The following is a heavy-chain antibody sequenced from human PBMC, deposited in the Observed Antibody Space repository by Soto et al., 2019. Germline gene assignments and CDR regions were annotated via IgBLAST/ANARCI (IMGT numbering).Heavy chain of an antibody. D-gene: IGHD3-3*01. CDR2: INPSGGST. CDR3: ASVLGVAGHVGFVH. CDR1: GYTFTSYY. J-gene: IGHJ4*02. Sequence: ASVKVACKASGYTFTSYYMHWVRQAPGQGLEWMGIINPSGGSTSYAQKFQGRVTMTRDTSTITVYIELSSLRSEDTAVYYCASVLGVAGHVGFVHSCPAPLVT. V-gene: IGHV1-46*01.